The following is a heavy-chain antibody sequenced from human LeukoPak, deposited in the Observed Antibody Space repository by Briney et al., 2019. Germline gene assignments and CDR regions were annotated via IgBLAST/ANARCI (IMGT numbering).Heavy chain of an antibody. Sequence: GGSLRLSCAASGFTFSSYSMNWVRQAPGKGLEWVAFIRYDGSNKYYADSVKGRFTISRDNSKNTLYLQMNSLRAEDTAVYYCAKLSARLIDYWGQGTLVTVSS. J-gene: IGHJ4*02. CDR2: IRYDGSNK. CDR1: GFTFSSYS. CDR3: AKLSARLIDY. V-gene: IGHV3-30*02. D-gene: IGHD6-6*01.